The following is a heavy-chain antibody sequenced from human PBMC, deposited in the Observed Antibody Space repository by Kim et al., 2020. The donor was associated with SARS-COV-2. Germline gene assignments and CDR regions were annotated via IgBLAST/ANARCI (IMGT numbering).Heavy chain of an antibody. J-gene: IGHJ4*02. CDR3: ARVPRHNRVATGPLGLFFSTTQAPSGAFDS. D-gene: IGHD6-13*01. V-gene: IGHV1-18*01. CDR2: ISSDKGNT. Sequence: ASVKVSCKASGYLFTSFDITWVRQAPGHGLEWMGWISSDKGNTNYAQKLQGRVTMTTDTSATTSYMELRSLRSADTAVYFCARVPRHNRVATGPLGLFFSTTQAPSGAFDSWGQGTLVTVSA. CDR1: GYLFTSFD.